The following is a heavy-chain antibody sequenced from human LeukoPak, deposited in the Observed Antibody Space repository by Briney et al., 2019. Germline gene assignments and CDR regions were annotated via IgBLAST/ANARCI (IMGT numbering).Heavy chain of an antibody. CDR3: AKTTASLKAGYNLYYFDY. D-gene: IGHD5-24*01. V-gene: IGHV1-18*01. CDR2: ISTYSGTT. CDR1: GYTFSNSG. Sequence: GASVKVSCKASGYTFSNSGISWVRQAPGQGLEWMGWISTYSGTTNYAHDLQGRLTMTTDTSTSTAYMELRNLKSDDTAVYYCAKTTASLKAGYNLYYFDYWGQGTLVTVSS. J-gene: IGHJ4*02.